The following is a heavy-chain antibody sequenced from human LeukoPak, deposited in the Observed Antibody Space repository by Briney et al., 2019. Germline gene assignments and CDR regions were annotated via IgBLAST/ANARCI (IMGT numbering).Heavy chain of an antibody. J-gene: IGHJ5*02. V-gene: IGHV1-8*01. CDR3: ARVVFTMVRGGGFDP. D-gene: IGHD3-10*01. Sequence: ASVTVSCKASGYTFTSYDINWVRQATGQALEWMGWMNPNSGNTGYAQKFQGRVTMTRNTSISTAYMELSSLRSEDTAVYYCARVVFTMVRGGGFDPWGQGTLVTVSS. CDR2: MNPNSGNT. CDR1: GYTFTSYD.